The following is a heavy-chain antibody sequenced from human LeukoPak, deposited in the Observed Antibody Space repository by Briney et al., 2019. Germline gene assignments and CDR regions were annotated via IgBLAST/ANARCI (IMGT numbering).Heavy chain of an antibody. CDR2: IRYDGSNK. CDR3: AKDDLYY. Sequence: GGSLRLSCAAPGFTFSSYGMHWVRQAPGKGLEWVAFIRYDGSNKYFADSVKGRFTISRDNSKNTLYLQMNSLRAEDTAVYYCAKDDLYYWGQGTLVTVSS. D-gene: IGHD2-8*01. CDR1: GFTFSSYG. J-gene: IGHJ4*02. V-gene: IGHV3-30*02.